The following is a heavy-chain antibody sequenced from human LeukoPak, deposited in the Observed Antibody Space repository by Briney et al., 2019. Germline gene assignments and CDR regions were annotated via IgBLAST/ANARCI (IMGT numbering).Heavy chain of an antibody. V-gene: IGHV4-31*03. CDR1: GGSISSGGYY. D-gene: IGHD4-17*01. CDR3: ARGVDYGDSIYYYYGMDV. J-gene: IGHJ6*02. Sequence: SQTLSLTCTVSGGSISSGGYYWSWIRQHPGKGLEWIGYIYYGGSTYYNPSLKSRVTISVDTSKNQFSLKLSSVTAADTAVYYCARGVDYGDSIYYYYGMDVWGQGTTVTVS. CDR2: IYYGGST.